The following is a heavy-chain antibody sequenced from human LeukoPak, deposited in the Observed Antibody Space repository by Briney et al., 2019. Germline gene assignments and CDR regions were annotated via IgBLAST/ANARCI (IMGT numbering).Heavy chain of an antibody. Sequence: SETLSLTCTVSGRSISSYYWSWLRQPPGKGLEWVGYIYYSGRTNYNPFLKSRVPISVDTSKNQFPLKLSSVTAADTAVYYCATARGYYYYMDVWGKGTTVTVSS. V-gene: IGHV4-59*12. CDR3: ATARGYYYYMDV. J-gene: IGHJ6*03. CDR2: IYYSGRT. CDR1: GRSISSYY. D-gene: IGHD3-10*01.